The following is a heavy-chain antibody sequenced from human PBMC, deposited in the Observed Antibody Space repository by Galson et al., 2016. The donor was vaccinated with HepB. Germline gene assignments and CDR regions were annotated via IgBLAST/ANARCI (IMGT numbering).Heavy chain of an antibody. CDR3: ARDKTYADYDVHFDY. V-gene: IGHV3-33*01. J-gene: IGHJ4*02. CDR1: GFTFRSYG. D-gene: IGHD4-17*01. Sequence: SLRLSCEASGFTFRSYGMHWVRQAPGKGLEWVAGIWYDGGNKFYAHSVKGRFTITRDNSKNTLYLQMNSLRADGTAVYYCARDKTYADYDVHFDYWGQGTLVTVSS. CDR2: IWYDGGNK.